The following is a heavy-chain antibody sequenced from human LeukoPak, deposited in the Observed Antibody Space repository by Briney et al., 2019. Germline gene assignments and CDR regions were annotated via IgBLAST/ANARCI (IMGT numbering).Heavy chain of an antibody. D-gene: IGHD3-16*01. V-gene: IGHV1-2*02. J-gene: IGHJ4*02. Sequence: GASVKVSCKASGYTFNNYGISWVRQAPGRGLEWMGWISPNSGGTNYAQKFQGRVTMTRDTSISTAYMELSRLRSDDTAVYYCARDWGQDYWGQGTLVTVSS. CDR2: ISPNSGGT. CDR3: ARDWGQDY. CDR1: GYTFNNYG.